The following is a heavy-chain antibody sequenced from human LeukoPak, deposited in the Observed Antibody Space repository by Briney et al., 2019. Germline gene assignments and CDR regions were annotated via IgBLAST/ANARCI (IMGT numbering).Heavy chain of an antibody. CDR1: GGSISSSSW. D-gene: IGHD6-6*01. CDR3: ARAPQLAGWFDP. Sequence: PSETLSLTCAVSGGSISSSSWWSWVRQPPGKGLEWIGEIYHSGSTNYNPSLKSRVTISVDKSKNQFSLKLSSVTAADTAVYYCARAPQLAGWFDPWGQGTLVTVSS. J-gene: IGHJ5*02. V-gene: IGHV4-4*02. CDR2: IYHSGST.